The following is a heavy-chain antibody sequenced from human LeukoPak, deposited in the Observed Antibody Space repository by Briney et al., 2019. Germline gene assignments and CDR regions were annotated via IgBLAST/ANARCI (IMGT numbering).Heavy chain of an antibody. CDR1: GYTFTGYY. CDR2: INPNSGGT. Sequence: ASVKVSCKASGYTFTGYYMHWVRQAPGQGLEWMGWINPNSGGTNYAQKFQGRVTMTRDTSISTAYMELSRLRSDDTAVYYCARDGPRGFYYYGMDVWGQGTTVTVSS. V-gene: IGHV1-2*02. J-gene: IGHJ6*02. D-gene: IGHD3-10*01. CDR3: ARDGPRGFYYYGMDV.